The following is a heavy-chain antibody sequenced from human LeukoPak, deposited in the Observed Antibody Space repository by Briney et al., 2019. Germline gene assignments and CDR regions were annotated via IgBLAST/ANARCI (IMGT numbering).Heavy chain of an antibody. V-gene: IGHV1-18*01. D-gene: IGHD3-22*01. CDR1: GYTFTSYG. CDR3: ARVGSDLYDSSGYYYWGDAFDI. CDR2: ISAYNGNT. J-gene: IGHJ3*02. Sequence: SVKVSCEASGYTFTSYGISWVRQAPGQGLEWMGWISAYNGNTNYAQKLQGRVTMTTDTSTSTAYMELRSLRSDDTAVYYCARVGSDLYDSSGYYYWGDAFDIWGQGTMVTVSS.